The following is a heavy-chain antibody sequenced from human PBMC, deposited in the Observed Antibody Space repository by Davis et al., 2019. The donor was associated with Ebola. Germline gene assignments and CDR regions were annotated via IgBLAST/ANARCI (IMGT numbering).Heavy chain of an antibody. J-gene: IGHJ6*02. CDR1: GYTFTNYY. V-gene: IGHV1-46*01. Sequence: ASVKVSCKASGYTFTNYYMHWVRQAPGQGLEWMGMINPNDGRTIYAQKFQGRVTVTRDTSTTTVYMDLSSLRSEDTAVYYCAIGGGMDVWGQGTTVTVSS. CDR2: INPNDGRT. CDR3: AIGGGMDV.